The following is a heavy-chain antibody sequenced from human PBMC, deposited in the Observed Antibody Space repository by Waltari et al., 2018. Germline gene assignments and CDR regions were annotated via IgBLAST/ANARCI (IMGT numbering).Heavy chain of an antibody. CDR1: GGTFNPFA. Sequence: QVHLVQSGAEVKTPGSSVRVSCTASGGTFNPFAINWVRQAPGQGLEWMGRFVPMVDKAHYAQQFRGRVTITADKSTSTVYMELSSLKSDDTAVYYCASPSGSWYYFDYWGQGTLVTVSS. V-gene: IGHV1-69*04. CDR2: FVPMVDKA. D-gene: IGHD3-10*01. J-gene: IGHJ4*02. CDR3: ASPSGSWYYFDY.